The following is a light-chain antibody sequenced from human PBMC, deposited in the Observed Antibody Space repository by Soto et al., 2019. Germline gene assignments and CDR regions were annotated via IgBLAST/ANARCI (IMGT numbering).Light chain of an antibody. J-gene: IGKJ5*01. CDR2: GAS. CDR1: QSVSSSY. Sequence: EIVLTQSPGNLSLSPGERATPSCRASQSVSSSYLAWYQQKPGQAPRLLIYGASSRATGIPDRFSGSGSGTDFTLTISRLEPEDFAVYYCQQYGSSITFGQGTRLEIK. V-gene: IGKV3-20*01. CDR3: QQYGSSIT.